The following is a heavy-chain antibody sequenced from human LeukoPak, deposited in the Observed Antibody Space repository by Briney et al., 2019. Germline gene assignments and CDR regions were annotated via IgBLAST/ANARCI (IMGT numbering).Heavy chain of an antibody. CDR2: IYYSGST. CDR3: AATAEYYDSSGYYNY. J-gene: IGHJ4*01. D-gene: IGHD3-22*01. CDR1: GGSISSYY. V-gene: IGHV4-59*01. Sequence: SETLSLTCTVSGGSISSYYWSWIRRPPGKGLEWIGYIYYSGSTNYNPSLKSRVTISVDTSKNQFSLKLSSVTAADTAVYYCAATAEYYDSSGYYNYWVHGTLVTVSS.